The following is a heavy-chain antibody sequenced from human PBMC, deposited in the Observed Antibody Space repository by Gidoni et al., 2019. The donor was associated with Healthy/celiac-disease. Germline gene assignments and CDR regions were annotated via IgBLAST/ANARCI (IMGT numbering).Heavy chain of an antibody. V-gene: IGHV3-30*18. CDR3: AKDPEIRYNYYDSSGSPEIVGYFDY. CDR2: ISYYGSNK. J-gene: IGHJ4*02. D-gene: IGHD3-22*01. CDR1: GFTFSSYG. Sequence: QVQLVESGGGVVQPGRSLRLYCAASGFTFSSYGMPWVRQAPGKELELVAVISYYGSNKYYADSVKGRFTISRDNSKNTRYLQMNSLRAEDTAVYYCAKDPEIRYNYYDSSGSPEIVGYFDYWGQGTLVTVSS.